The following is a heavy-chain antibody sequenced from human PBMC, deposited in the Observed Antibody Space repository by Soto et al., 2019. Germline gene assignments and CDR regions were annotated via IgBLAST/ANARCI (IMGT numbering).Heavy chain of an antibody. D-gene: IGHD6-6*01. J-gene: IGHJ4*02. CDR1: GYTFTSYG. CDR3: ARDQYSSWWEREVDFDY. Sequence: QVQLVQSGAEVKKPGASVKVSCKASGYTFTSYGISWVRQAPGQGLEWMGWISAYNGNTNYAQKLQRSVTMTPDTSTSTAYIELTSLRPDDPAVYYCARDQYSSWWEREVDFDYWGQETLVTVSS. V-gene: IGHV1-18*01. CDR2: ISAYNGNT.